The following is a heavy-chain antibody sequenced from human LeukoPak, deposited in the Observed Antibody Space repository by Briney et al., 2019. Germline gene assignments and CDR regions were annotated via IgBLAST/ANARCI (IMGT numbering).Heavy chain of an antibody. J-gene: IGHJ4*02. Sequence: SETLSLTCAVYGGSFSGYYWSWIRQPPGKGLEWMGEINHSGSTNYNPSLKSRVTISVDTSKNQFSLKLSSVTAADTAVYYCARERRITMIVVVITTQYYFDYWGQGTLVTVSS. CDR3: ARERRITMIVVVITTQYYFDY. CDR2: INHSGST. D-gene: IGHD3-22*01. V-gene: IGHV4-34*01. CDR1: GGSFSGYY.